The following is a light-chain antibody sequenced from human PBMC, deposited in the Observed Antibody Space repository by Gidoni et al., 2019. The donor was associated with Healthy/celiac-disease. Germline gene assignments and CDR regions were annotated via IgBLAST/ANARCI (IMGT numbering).Light chain of an antibody. CDR3: GTWDSSLSAVV. Sequence: QSVLMQPPSVSAAPGQKVTFSCAGSSSNIGNNYVSWYQQLPGTAPKLLIYENNKRPSGIPDRFSGSKSGTSATLGITGLQTGDEADYYCGTWDSSLSAVVFGGGTKLTVL. CDR2: ENN. CDR1: SSNIGNNY. J-gene: IGLJ2*01. V-gene: IGLV1-51*02.